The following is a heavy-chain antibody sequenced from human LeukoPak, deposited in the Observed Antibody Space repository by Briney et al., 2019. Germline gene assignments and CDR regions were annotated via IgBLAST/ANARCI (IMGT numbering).Heavy chain of an antibody. J-gene: IGHJ4*02. Sequence: SETLSLTCTVSGYSISSGYYWGWIRQPPGKGLEWIGSIYHSGSTYYNPSLKSRVTISVDTSKNQFSLKLSSVTAADTAVYYCARAVYSSGLDYWGQGTLVTVSS. CDR1: GYSISSGYY. CDR2: IYHSGST. CDR3: ARAVYSSGLDY. V-gene: IGHV4-38-2*02. D-gene: IGHD6-19*01.